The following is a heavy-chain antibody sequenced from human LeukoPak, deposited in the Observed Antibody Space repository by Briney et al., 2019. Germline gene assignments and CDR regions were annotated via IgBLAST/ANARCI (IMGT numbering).Heavy chain of an antibody. D-gene: IGHD5-18*01. CDR3: AREFKSGYGMWA. Sequence: GGSLRLSCAASGFTFSSYSMNWVRQAPGKGLEWVSSITSSSDYIYYADSVKGRFTISRDNAENSLHLQMNSLRADDTAVYYCAREFKSGYGMWAWGQGTLVTVSS. CDR2: ITSSSDYI. CDR1: GFTFSSYS. V-gene: IGHV3-21*01. J-gene: IGHJ5*02.